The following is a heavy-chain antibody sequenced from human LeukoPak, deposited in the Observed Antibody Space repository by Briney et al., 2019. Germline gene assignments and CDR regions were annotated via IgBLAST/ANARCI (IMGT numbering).Heavy chain of an antibody. J-gene: IGHJ4*02. V-gene: IGHV4-39*07. CDR1: GGSISSSSYY. D-gene: IGHD1-1*01. CDR3: ARDIPGTTGVDY. CDR2: IYYSGST. Sequence: PSETLSLTCTVSGGSISSSSYYWGWIRQPPGKGLEWIGSIYYSGSTYYNPSLKSRVTISVDTSKNQFSLKLSSVTAADTAVYYCARDIPGTTGVDYWGQGTLVTVSS.